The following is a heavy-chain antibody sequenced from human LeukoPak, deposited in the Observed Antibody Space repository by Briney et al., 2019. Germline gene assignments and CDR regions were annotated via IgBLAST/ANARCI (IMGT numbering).Heavy chain of an antibody. Sequence: SETLSLTCTVSGGSISSSSYYWGWIRQPPGKGLEWIGSIYYSRSTYYTPSLKSRVTTSVDTSKNQFSLRLSSVTAADTAVYYCARDPRHDDPTNGMDVWGQGTTVTVSS. D-gene: IGHD1-1*01. J-gene: IGHJ6*02. CDR3: ARDPRHDDPTNGMDV. CDR1: GGSISSSSYY. V-gene: IGHV4-39*07. CDR2: IYYSRST.